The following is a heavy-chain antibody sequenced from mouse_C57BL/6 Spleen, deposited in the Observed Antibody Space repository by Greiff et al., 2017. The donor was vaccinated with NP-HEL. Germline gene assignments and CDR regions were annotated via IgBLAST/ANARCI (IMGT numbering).Heavy chain of an antibody. D-gene: IGHD2-5*01. CDR2: IYPGSGST. Sequence: QVQLQQPGAELVKPGASVKMSCTASGYTFTSYWITWVKQRPGQGLEWIGDIYPGSGSTNYTEKFKSKATLTVDTSSSTAYMQLSSLTSEDAAVYYWASWAYYSNYYAMGYWGQGTSVTASS. V-gene: IGHV1-55*01. CDR1: GYTFTSYW. J-gene: IGHJ4*01. CDR3: ASWAYYSNYYAMGY.